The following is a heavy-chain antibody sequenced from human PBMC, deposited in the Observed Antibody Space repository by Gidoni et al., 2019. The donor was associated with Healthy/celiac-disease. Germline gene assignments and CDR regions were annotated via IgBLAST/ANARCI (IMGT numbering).Heavy chain of an antibody. D-gene: IGHD4-17*01. CDR1: GFTFSSYA. V-gene: IGHV3-23*01. CDR3: ASARYGDLYYFDY. CDR2: IRGSGGST. J-gene: IGHJ4*02. Sequence: EVQLLESGGGLVQPGGSLRLSCAASGFTFSSYAMSWVRQAPGKGLEWVSAIRGSGGSTYYADSVKGRFTISRDNSKNTLYLQMNSLRAEDTAVYYCASARYGDLYYFDYWGQGTLVTVSS.